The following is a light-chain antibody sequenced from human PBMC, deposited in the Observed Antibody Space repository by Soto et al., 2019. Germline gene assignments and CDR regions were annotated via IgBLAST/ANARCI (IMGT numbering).Light chain of an antibody. CDR3: SSSAGIYHYLV. Sequence: QSALTQPPSASGSPGQSVTISCTGTSSDVGGYNYVSWYQQFPGKAPKLMIYDVSERPSGVPDRFSGSKSGNTASLTVSGLQTEDEAFYYCSSSAGIYHYLVFGGGTQLTVL. V-gene: IGLV2-8*01. J-gene: IGLJ3*02. CDR1: SSDVGGYNY. CDR2: DVS.